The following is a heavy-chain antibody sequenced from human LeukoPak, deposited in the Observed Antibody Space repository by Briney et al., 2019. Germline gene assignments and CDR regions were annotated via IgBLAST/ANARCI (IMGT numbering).Heavy chain of an antibody. CDR1: GYTFTGYY. J-gene: IGHJ4*02. V-gene: IGHV1-2*02. CDR3: ARGRGYRTEGY. Sequence: EASVKVSCMASGYTFTGYYMHWVRQAPGQGLEWMGWINPNSGGTNYAQKFQGRVTMNRDTSISTAYMDLSRLRSDDTAVYYCARGRGYRTEGYWGQGTLVTVSS. CDR2: INPNSGGT. D-gene: IGHD5-12*01.